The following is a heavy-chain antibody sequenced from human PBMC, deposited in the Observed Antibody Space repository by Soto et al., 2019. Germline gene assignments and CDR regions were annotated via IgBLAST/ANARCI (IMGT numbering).Heavy chain of an antibody. CDR2: IIPITDTA. CDR1: GGTFGSYA. V-gene: IGHV1-69*01. CDR3: ARSQGSSTSLDNYYYYYDGMDV. D-gene: IGHD2-2*01. Sequence: QVQLVQSGAEVEKPGSSVKVSCKASGGTFGSYAISWVRQAPGQGPEWMGGIIPITDTANYAQKFQGRVTITADESTSTAFMQLSSLRSEDTAVYYCARSQGSSTSLDNYYYYYDGMDVWGEGTTVTVSS. J-gene: IGHJ6*04.